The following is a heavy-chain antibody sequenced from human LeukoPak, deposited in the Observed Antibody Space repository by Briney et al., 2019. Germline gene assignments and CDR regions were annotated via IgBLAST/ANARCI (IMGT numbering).Heavy chain of an antibody. CDR2: IIPILGIA. Sequence: GASVKVSCKASGGTFSSYAISWVRQAPGQGLEWMGRIIPILGIANYAQKFQGRVTITADKSTSTAYMELSSLRSEDTAVYYCARGVFWSGYLTEDAFDIWGQGTMVTVSS. CDR3: ARGVFWSGYLTEDAFDI. J-gene: IGHJ3*02. CDR1: GGTFSSYA. D-gene: IGHD3-3*01. V-gene: IGHV1-69*04.